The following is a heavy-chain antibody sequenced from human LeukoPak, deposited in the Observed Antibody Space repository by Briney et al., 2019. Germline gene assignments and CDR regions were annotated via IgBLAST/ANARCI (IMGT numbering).Heavy chain of an antibody. Sequence: SETLSLTCSVSGDSIIGYYWGWIRQPAGKGLEWIGRIYTSGSTNYNPSLKSRVTMSVDTSKNQFSLKLSSVTAADTAVYYCAREDYDYVWGSYRKTYYYYYMDVWGKGTTVTISS. CDR3: AREDYDYVWGSYRKTYYYYYMDV. D-gene: IGHD3-16*02. CDR1: GDSIIGYY. V-gene: IGHV4-4*07. CDR2: IYTSGST. J-gene: IGHJ6*03.